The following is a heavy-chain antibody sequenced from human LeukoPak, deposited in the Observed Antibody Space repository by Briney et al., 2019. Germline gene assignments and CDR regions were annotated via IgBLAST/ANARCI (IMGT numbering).Heavy chain of an antibody. D-gene: IGHD3-22*01. J-gene: IGHJ3*02. CDR3: ARHVANYYDSSGPGDAFDI. Sequence: GESLKISCKGSGYSLTSYWISWVRQMPGKGLEWMGRIDPSDSYTNYSPSFQGHVTISADKSISTAYLQWSSLKASDTAMYYCARHVANYYDSSGPGDAFDIWGQGTMVTVSS. CDR2: IDPSDSYT. CDR1: GYSLTSYW. V-gene: IGHV5-10-1*01.